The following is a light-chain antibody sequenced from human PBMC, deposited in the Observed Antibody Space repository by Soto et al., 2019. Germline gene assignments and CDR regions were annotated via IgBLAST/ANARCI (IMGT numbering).Light chain of an antibody. V-gene: IGKV3-20*01. CDR3: QHYEYSPLT. CDR2: GAS. Sequence: EIVLTQSPGTLSLSPEERATLSCRASQSVSSYVAWYQQKPGQAPRLLIYGASSRATDIPDRFSGSGSGTDFTLTISRLEPEDFAVYYCQHYEYSPLTFGGGTKVEIK. CDR1: QSVSSY. J-gene: IGKJ4*01.